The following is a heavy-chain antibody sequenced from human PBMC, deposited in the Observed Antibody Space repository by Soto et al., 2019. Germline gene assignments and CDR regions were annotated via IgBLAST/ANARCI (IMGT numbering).Heavy chain of an antibody. J-gene: IGHJ5*02. V-gene: IGHV1-3*01. CDR3: ARFPSYTGGWYYDS. Sequence: QVQLVQSGAEVKKPGASLKVSCKASGYTFRSYAIHWVRQAPGQRLVWIGRISVGSGETKYSQMFQGRVTITSDTSASTAYMELSSLRSEDTAVYFWARFPSYTGGWYYDSWGQGTLVTVSS. CDR1: GYTFRSYA. CDR2: ISVGSGET. D-gene: IGHD3-16*01.